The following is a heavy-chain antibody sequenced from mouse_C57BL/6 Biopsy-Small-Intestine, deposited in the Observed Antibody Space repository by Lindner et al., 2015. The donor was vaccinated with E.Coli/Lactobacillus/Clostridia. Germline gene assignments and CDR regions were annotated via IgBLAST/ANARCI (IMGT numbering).Heavy chain of an antibody. J-gene: IGHJ3*02. V-gene: IGHV1-18*01. D-gene: IGHD2-2*01. Sequence: SVKVSCKASGYLFTDYYIHWVRQAPGQGLEWLGRINSNNGGTYYGQKFQGRVTMTRDTSISTAYMELSSLRSDDTAFYYCARARNYGSGSYYNEAFDMWGQGTMVTVSS. CDR3: ARARNYGSGSYYNEAFDM. CDR1: GYLFTDYY. CDR2: INSNNGGT.